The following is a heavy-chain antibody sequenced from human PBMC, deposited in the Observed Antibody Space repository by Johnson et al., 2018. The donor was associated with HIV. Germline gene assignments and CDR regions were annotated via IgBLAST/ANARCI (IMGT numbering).Heavy chain of an antibody. CDR3: VKDQWGKWYSGTYGGAFDI. J-gene: IGHJ3*02. Sequence: QVQLVESGGGLVQPGGSLRLSCAASGFTFSNFPMHWVRQAPGKGLEWVAVISYDGNNTYNADSVKGRFTISRDNPRNTLYLQMNSLRAEDTALYYCVKDQWGKWYSGTYGGAFDIWGQGTMVTVSS. D-gene: IGHD1-26*01. V-gene: IGHV3-30-3*01. CDR2: ISYDGNNT. CDR1: GFTFSNFP.